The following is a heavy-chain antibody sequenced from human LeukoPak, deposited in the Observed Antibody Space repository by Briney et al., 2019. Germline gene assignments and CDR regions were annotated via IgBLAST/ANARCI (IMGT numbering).Heavy chain of an antibody. Sequence: GGSLRLSCAASGFTVSSNYMSWVRQAPGKGLEWVSVIYSGGSTYYSDSVKGRFTISRDNSKNTLYLQMNSLRAEDTAVYYCASQWFEYYFDYWGQGTLVTVSS. CDR1: GFTVSSNY. J-gene: IGHJ4*02. V-gene: IGHV3-66*04. CDR3: ASQWFEYYFDY. CDR2: IYSGGST. D-gene: IGHD3-10*01.